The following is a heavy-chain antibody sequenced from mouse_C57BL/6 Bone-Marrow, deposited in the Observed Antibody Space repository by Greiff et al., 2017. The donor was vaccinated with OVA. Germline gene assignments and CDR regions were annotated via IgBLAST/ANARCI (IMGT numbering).Heavy chain of an antibody. Sequence: LQESGPELVKPGASVKISCKASGYAFSSSWMNWVKQRPGKGLEWIGRIYPGDGDTNYNGKFKGKATLTADKSSSTAYMQLSSLTSEDSAVYFCARSPDGYYSWFAYWGQGTLVTVSA. V-gene: IGHV1-82*01. CDR2: IYPGDGDT. CDR1: GYAFSSSW. D-gene: IGHD2-3*01. J-gene: IGHJ3*01. CDR3: ARSPDGYYSWFAY.